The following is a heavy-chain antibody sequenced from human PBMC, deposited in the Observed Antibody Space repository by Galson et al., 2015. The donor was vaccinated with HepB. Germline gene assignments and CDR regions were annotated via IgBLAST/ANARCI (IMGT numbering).Heavy chain of an antibody. J-gene: IGHJ6*02. Sequence: SLRLSCAASGFTFSSYGMHWVRQAPGKGLEWVAVIWYDGSNKYYADSVKGRFTISRDNSKNTLYLQMNSLRAEDTAVYYCARGGDYGPLGYYYGMDVWGQGTTVTVSS. V-gene: IGHV3-30*19. CDR2: IWYDGSNK. CDR1: GFTFSSYG. CDR3: ARGGDYGPLGYYYGMDV. D-gene: IGHD4-17*01.